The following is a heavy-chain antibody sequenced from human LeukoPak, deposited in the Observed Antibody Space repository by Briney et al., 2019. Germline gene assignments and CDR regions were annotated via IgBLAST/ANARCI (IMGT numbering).Heavy chain of an antibody. CDR2: IYYSGST. Sequence: SETLSLTCTVSGGSISSYYWSWIRQPPGKGLEWIGYIYYSGSTNYNPSLKSRVTISVDTSKNQFSLKLSSVTAADTAVYYCARGGTIFGVVLGGPGANYYYYGMDVWGQGTTVTVSS. J-gene: IGHJ6*02. CDR1: GGSISSYY. CDR3: ARGGTIFGVVLGGPGANYYYYGMDV. V-gene: IGHV4-59*01. D-gene: IGHD3-3*01.